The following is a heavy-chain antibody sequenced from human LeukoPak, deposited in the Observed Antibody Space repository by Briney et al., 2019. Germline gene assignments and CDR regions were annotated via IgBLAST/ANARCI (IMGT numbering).Heavy chain of an antibody. CDR1: GFTFSSYS. V-gene: IGHV3-48*01. CDR3: ARAGGYSSGWYFDYFDY. D-gene: IGHD6-19*01. Sequence: GGSLRLSSAASGFTFSSYSMNWVRQAPGTGLEWVSYISSSSSTIYYADSVKGRFTISRDNAKNSLYLQMNSLRAEDTAVYYCARAGGYSSGWYFDYFDYWGQGTLVTVSS. J-gene: IGHJ4*02. CDR2: ISSSSSTI.